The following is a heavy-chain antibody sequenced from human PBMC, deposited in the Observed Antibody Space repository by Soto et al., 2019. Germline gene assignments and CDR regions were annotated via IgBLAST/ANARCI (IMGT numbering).Heavy chain of an antibody. J-gene: IGHJ6*02. Sequence: QVQLQESGPGLVKPSETLSLTCTVSGGSVSSGSYYWSWIRQPPGKGLEWIGYIYYSGSTNYNPSLESRVPISVDTSKDQFYLKVSSVSAADTAVYYCARDEMVVAGGLYYYYGMDVWGQGTTVTVSS. V-gene: IGHV4-61*01. CDR3: ARDEMVVAGGLYYYYGMDV. D-gene: IGHD6-19*01. CDR1: GGSVSSGSYY. CDR2: IYYSGST.